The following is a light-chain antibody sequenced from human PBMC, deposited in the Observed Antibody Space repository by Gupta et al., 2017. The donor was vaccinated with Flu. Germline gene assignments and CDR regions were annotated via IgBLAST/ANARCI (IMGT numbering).Light chain of an antibody. V-gene: IGKV1-39*01. CDR3: QQSYSTPRT. Sequence: DIQMTQSPSSLSASVGDRVTITCRASQSFTSYLNWYQQKPGKAPKLLIYAASSLQSGVPSRFSGSGSGTDYTLTISRLQPEDFATYYCQQSYSTPRTFGGGTKVEIK. CDR2: AAS. CDR1: QSFTSY. J-gene: IGKJ4*01.